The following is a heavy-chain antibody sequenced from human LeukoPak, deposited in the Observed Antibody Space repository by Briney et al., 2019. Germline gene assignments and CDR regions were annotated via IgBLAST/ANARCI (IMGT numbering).Heavy chain of an antibody. CDR2: ISGSGGST. V-gene: IGHV3-23*01. CDR3: AKAEYCSSISCYSSRVDY. J-gene: IGHJ4*02. Sequence: GGALRLSCAASGFTFSSYAMSWVRQAPGKGLEWVSTISGSGGSTYYADSVKGRFTISRDNSKNTLYLQMNSLRAEDTAVYYCAKAEYCSSISCYSSRVDYWGQGTLVTVSS. CDR1: GFTFSSYA. D-gene: IGHD2-2*01.